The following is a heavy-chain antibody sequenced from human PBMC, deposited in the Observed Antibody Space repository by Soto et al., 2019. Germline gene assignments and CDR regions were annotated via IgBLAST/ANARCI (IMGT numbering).Heavy chain of an antibody. V-gene: IGHV3-43*01. CDR3: AKEGSGWRNFDY. CDR1: GFNFGDNT. J-gene: IGHJ4*02. CDR2: ISWDGVIT. D-gene: IGHD6-19*01. Sequence: PGGSLSLSCEVSGFNFGDNTIHWVRQAPGKGLEWLSLISWDGVITYYSDSVRGRVIIYRDNTKNSVFLQMHSLRTEDTALYYCAKEGSGWRNFDYWGQGTQVTVSS.